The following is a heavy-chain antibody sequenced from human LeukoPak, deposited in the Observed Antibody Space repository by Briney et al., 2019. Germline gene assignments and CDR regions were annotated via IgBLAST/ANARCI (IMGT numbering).Heavy chain of an antibody. CDR2: IYYGGST. J-gene: IGHJ5*02. CDR1: GGSISSSDYY. D-gene: IGHD2-15*01. CDR3: ARALGYCSGGSCTRGYNWFDP. Sequence: SETLSLTYTVSGGSISSSDYYWGWIRQPPGKGLEWIGSIYYGGSTYYNPSLKSRVTLSVDTSMNQFSLKLIFVNTADTAVYYCARALGYCSGGSCTRGYNWFDPWGQGTLVTVPS. V-gene: IGHV4-39*01.